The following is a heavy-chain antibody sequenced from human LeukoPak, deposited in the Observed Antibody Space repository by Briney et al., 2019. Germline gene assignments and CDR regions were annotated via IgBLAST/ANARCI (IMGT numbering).Heavy chain of an antibody. D-gene: IGHD6-13*01. CDR2: IKQDGSEK. Sequence: GGSLRLSCASSGFIFSSYWMTWVRRAPGKGLEWVANIKQDGSEKYYVDSVKGRFTISRDNVKSSLFLQMNSLRAEDTAVYYCARDLSAAAGPRDAFDIWGQGTMVTVSS. CDR3: ARDLSAAAGPRDAFDI. CDR1: GFIFSSYW. V-gene: IGHV3-7*01. J-gene: IGHJ3*02.